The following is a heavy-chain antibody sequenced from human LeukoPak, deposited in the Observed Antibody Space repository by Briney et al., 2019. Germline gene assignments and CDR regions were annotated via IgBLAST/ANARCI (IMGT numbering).Heavy chain of an antibody. CDR3: ARFSGLEGIPSAFNWFDP. D-gene: IGHD2-2*01. CDR2: IYSSVST. CDR1: GASISSFF. V-gene: IGHV4-4*07. Sequence: PSETLSLTCTVSGASISSFFWSWIRQPAGKGLEWVGHIYSSVSTNFNPSLKRRLTMSLDTSMNQLSLTLSSVTAADTAVYNCARFSGLEGIPSAFNWFDPWGQGTLVTVSS. J-gene: IGHJ5*02.